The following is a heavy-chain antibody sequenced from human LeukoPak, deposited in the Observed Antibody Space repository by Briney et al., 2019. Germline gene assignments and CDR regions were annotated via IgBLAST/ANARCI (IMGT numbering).Heavy chain of an antibody. CDR2: IFYSGGT. J-gene: IGHJ4*02. V-gene: IGHV4-39*07. D-gene: IGHD3-22*01. CDR1: GGSISSSSYY. Sequence: PSETLSLTCTVSGGSISSSSYYWGWIRQPPGKALEWIGNIFYSGGTYYSPSLKSRVTISLDTSRSQFSLKLNSVTAADTAVYYCARVVSSGYLLDYWGQGTLVTVSS. CDR3: ARVVSSGYLLDY.